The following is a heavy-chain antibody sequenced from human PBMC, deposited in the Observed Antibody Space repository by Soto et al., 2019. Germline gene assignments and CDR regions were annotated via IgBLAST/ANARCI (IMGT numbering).Heavy chain of an antibody. CDR2: IYYSGST. V-gene: IGHV4-59*01. D-gene: IGHD2-21*01. CDR1: GGSISSYY. J-gene: IGHJ4*02. Sequence: QVQLQESGPGLVKPSETLSLTCTVSGGSISSYYWSWIRQPPGKGLEWIGYIYYSGSTNHNPSLKVRVPLSVDPSKNQFSLKLSSVTAADTAVYYCASRWGGTFDYWGQGTLVTVSS. CDR3: ASRWGGTFDY.